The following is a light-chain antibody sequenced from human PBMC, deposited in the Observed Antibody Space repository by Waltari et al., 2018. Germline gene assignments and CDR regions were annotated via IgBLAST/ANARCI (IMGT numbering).Light chain of an antibody. J-gene: IGLJ3*02. CDR1: STNVSASNY. CDR2: EVS. Sequence: QSALTPPPFASGSPGQSITIPCTGSSTNVSASNYVSWYQQHPGKAPKLIIYEVSKRPSGVPDRFSGSKSGNTASLTISGLQAEDEADYHCSAYGGSKLFAGGTKLTVL. CDR3: SAYGGSKL. V-gene: IGLV2-8*01.